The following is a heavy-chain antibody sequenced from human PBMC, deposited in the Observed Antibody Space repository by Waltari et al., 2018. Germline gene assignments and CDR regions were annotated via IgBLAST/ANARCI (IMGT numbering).Heavy chain of an antibody. CDR2: VYYNGTT. CDR1: GGSISTYY. V-gene: IGHV4-59*01. J-gene: IGHJ6*03. CDR3: ARADSSTAYFYYYMDV. D-gene: IGHD6-13*01. Sequence: QVELQESGPGLVKASETLSLTCTVSGGSISTYYWSWIRQPPGKGLEYLGYVYYNGTTNYTPSLKNRVTISLDTSKNQFSLKLNSVTAADTAVYYCARADSSTAYFYYYMDVWGTGTTVTVSS.